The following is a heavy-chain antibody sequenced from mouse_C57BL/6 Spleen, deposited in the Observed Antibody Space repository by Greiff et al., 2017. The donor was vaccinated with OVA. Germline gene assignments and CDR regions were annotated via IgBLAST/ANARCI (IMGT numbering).Heavy chain of an antibody. J-gene: IGHJ2*01. CDR1: GYTFTSYW. CDR3: ARRGDYDGDY. CDR2: IYPSDSET. Sequence: VKLQQPGAELVRPGSSVKLSCKASGYTFTSYWMDWVKQRPGQGLEWIGNIYPSDSETHYNQKFKDKATLTVDKSSSTAYMQLSSLTSEDSAVYYCARRGDYDGDYWGQGTTLTVSS. V-gene: IGHV1-61*01. D-gene: IGHD2-4*01.